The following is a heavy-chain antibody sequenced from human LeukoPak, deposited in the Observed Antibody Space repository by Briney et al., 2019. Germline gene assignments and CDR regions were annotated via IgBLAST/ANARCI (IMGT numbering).Heavy chain of an antibody. CDR3: AREAITMVREEPFDY. Sequence: SETLSLTCAVYGGSFSGYYWSWIRQPPGKGLEWIGEINHSGSTNYNPSLKSRVTILVDTSKNQFSLKVTSVTAADTAVYYCAREAITMVREEPFDYWGHGSLVTVSS. CDR2: INHSGST. J-gene: IGHJ4*01. D-gene: IGHD3-10*01. V-gene: IGHV4-34*01. CDR1: GGSFSGYY.